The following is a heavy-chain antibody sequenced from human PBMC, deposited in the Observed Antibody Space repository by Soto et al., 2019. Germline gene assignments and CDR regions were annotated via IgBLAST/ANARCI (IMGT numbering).Heavy chain of an antibody. CDR3: ARVVSGVPQDIVATILKRHYYYYYMDV. CDR1: GYTFTSYD. D-gene: IGHD5-12*01. V-gene: IGHV1-8*01. Sequence: ALVKVSCKASGYTFTSYDINWVRQATGQGLEWMGWMNPNSGNTGYAQKFQGRVTMTRNTSISTAYMELSSLRSEDTAVYYCARVVSGVPQDIVATILKRHYYYYYMDVWGKGTTVTVSS. J-gene: IGHJ6*03. CDR2: MNPNSGNT.